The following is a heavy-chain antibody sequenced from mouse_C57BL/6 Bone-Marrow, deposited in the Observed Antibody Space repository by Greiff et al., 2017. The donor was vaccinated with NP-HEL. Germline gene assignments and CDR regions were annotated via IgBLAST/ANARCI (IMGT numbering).Heavy chain of an antibody. V-gene: IGHV1-59*01. D-gene: IGHD2-2*01. CDR2: IDPSDSYT. CDR3: ARVCAMVKGFAY. Sequence: QVQLQQPGAELVRPGTSVKLSCKASGYTFTSYWMHWVKQRPGQGLEWIGVIDPSDSYTNYNQKFKGKATLTVDTSSSTAYMQLSSLTSEDSAVYSCARVCAMVKGFAYGGQGNGVTVSA. CDR1: GYTFTSYW. J-gene: IGHJ3*01.